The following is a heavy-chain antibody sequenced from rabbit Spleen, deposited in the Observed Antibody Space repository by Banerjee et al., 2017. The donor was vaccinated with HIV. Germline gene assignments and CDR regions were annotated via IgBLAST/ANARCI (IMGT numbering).Heavy chain of an antibody. CDR1: GFSFSSSYW. CDR3: ARDTTTNSVYAWDL. D-gene: IGHD1-1*01. V-gene: IGHV1S45*01. CDR2: IYTGDGNT. Sequence: EEYGGDLVQPEGSLTLTCTASGFSFSSSYWICWVRQAPGKGLEWIACIYTGDGNTRYASWAKGRFTISKTSSTTVTLQMTSLTAADTATYFCARDTTTNSVYAWDLWGPGTLVT. J-gene: IGHJ4*01.